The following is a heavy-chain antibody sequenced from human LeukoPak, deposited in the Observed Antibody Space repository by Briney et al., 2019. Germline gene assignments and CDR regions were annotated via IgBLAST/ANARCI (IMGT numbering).Heavy chain of an antibody. CDR2: IDSRGGST. CDR1: GFTFSDYY. CDR3: SRAVAVAGSDH. J-gene: IGHJ4*02. V-gene: IGHV3-11*01. Sequence: GGSLRISCAASGFTFSDYYFNWIRQAPGKGLEWVSYIDSRGGSTYYADSVKGRFTISRDNANNSLFLQINSLRADDTAVYYCSRAVAVAGSDHWGQGTRVTVSS. D-gene: IGHD6-19*01.